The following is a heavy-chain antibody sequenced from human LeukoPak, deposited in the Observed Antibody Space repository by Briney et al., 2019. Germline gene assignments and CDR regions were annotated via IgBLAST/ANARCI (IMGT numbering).Heavy chain of an antibody. J-gene: IGHJ3*02. CDR3: ARERSDGGNSYAFDI. Sequence: SETLSLTCTVSGYSISSGYYWGWIRQPPGKGLEWIGSIYHSGSTYYNPSLKSRVTISVDTSKNQFSLKLSSVTAADTAVYYCARERSDGGNSYAFDIWGQGTMVTVSS. CDR2: IYHSGST. D-gene: IGHD4-23*01. CDR1: GYSISSGYY. V-gene: IGHV4-38-2*02.